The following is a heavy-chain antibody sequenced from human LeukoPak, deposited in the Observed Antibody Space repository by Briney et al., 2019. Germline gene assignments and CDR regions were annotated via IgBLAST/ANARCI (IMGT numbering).Heavy chain of an antibody. V-gene: IGHV3-30*04. Sequence: GRSLRLSCAASGFTFSSYAMHWVRQAPGKGREWVAVISYDGSNKYYADSVKGRFTISRDNSKNTLYLQMNRLRAEDTAVYYCASTYGGNVNVVDYWGQGTLVTVSS. CDR2: ISYDGSNK. D-gene: IGHD4-23*01. CDR3: ASTYGGNVNVVDY. CDR1: GFTFSSYA. J-gene: IGHJ4*02.